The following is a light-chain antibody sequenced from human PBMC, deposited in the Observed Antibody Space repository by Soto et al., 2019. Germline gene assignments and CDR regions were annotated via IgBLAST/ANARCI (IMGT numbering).Light chain of an antibody. CDR1: SSNIGSHY. J-gene: IGLJ7*01. CDR2: KTD. Sequence: QSVLAQPPSASGTPGQRVTISCSGSSSNIGSHYVYWYQQLPGTAPKLLIYKTDQRPSGVPDRFSGSKSGTSASLAISGLRSEYEADYYCAAWDNSLSGALFGGGTQLTVL. CDR3: AAWDNSLSGAL. V-gene: IGLV1-47*01.